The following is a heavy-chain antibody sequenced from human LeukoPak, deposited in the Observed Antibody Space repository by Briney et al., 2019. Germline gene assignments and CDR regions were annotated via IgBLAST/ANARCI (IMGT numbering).Heavy chain of an antibody. V-gene: IGHV3-7*04. Sequence: GGSLRLSCAASGFTFSSYWMDWVRQAPGKGLEWVANIKEDGGAKNYADSVKGRFTISRDNAKDSVYLQMNSLRAEDTALYYCARNRGWQQFDYWGRGTLVTVSS. CDR1: GFTFSSYW. J-gene: IGHJ4*02. D-gene: IGHD6-13*01. CDR3: ARNRGWQQFDY. CDR2: IKEDGGAK.